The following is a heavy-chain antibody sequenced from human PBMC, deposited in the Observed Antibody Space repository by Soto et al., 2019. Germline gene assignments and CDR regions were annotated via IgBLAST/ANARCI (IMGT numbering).Heavy chain of an antibody. Sequence: QVQLVQSGAEVKKPGSSVKVSCKASGGTFSSYAISWVRQAPGQGLEWMGGIIPIFGTANYAQKFQGRVTITADESTSTAYKELSSLRSEDTAVYYCARATADTAMVLFDYWGQGTLVTVSS. CDR1: GGTFSSYA. CDR3: ARATADTAMVLFDY. CDR2: IIPIFGTA. J-gene: IGHJ4*02. D-gene: IGHD5-18*01. V-gene: IGHV1-69*01.